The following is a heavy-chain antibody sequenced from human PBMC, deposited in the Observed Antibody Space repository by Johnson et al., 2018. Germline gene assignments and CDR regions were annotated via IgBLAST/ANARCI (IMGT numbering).Heavy chain of an antibody. CDR2: IYYSGST. Sequence: QVQLQESGPGLVKXSETLSLTCTVSGGSISSHYWSWIRQSPGKGLEWIGNIYYSGSTNYNPSLKSRVTISVDTSKNQFSLKLSSATAADTAVYYCAAETQYLELGGHYFDYWGQGTLVTVSS. CDR1: GGSISSHY. V-gene: IGHV4-59*11. CDR3: AAETQYLELGGHYFDY. D-gene: IGHD1-7*01. J-gene: IGHJ4*02.